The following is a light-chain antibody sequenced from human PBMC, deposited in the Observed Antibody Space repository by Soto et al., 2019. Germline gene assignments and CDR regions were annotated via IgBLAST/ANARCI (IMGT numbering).Light chain of an antibody. Sequence: SALTQPASVSGSPGQSITISCTGTSNDVGRYNFVSWYQQHPGTAPKPMIFGVTNRPSGISDRFSGSKSGNTASLTISGLQAEDEADYYCSSYTTVGAWVFGGGTKVTVL. CDR2: GVT. V-gene: IGLV2-14*01. J-gene: IGLJ3*02. CDR3: SSYTTVGAWV. CDR1: SNDVGRYNF.